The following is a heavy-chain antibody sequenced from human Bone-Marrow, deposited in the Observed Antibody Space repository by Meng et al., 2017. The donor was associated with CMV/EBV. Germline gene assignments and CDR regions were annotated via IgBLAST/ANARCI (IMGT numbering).Heavy chain of an antibody. V-gene: IGHV3-53*01. CDR2: IYSGGST. Sequence: GESLKISCAASGFTVSSNYMSWVRQAPGKGLEWVSVIYSGGSTYYADPVKGRFTISRDNSKNTLYLQMNSLRAEDTAVYYCARTLSSYSSSYYYYYGMDVWGQGTTVTVSS. CDR1: GFTVSSNY. J-gene: IGHJ6*02. D-gene: IGHD6-6*01. CDR3: ARTLSSYSSSYYYYYGMDV.